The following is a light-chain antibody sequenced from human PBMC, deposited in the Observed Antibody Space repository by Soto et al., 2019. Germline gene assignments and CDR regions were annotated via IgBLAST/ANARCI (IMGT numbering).Light chain of an antibody. V-gene: IGKV1-27*01. CDR2: AAS. CDR1: QGIGVY. CDR3: QKYNSAPLT. J-gene: IGKJ4*01. Sequence: QMTQSPSSLFAFLGGRVTITCRASQGIGVYLAWFQQKPGKVPKPLIYAASTLQSGVPSRFSGSGSGTDFTLTISSLQPEDFATYYCQKYNSAPLTFGGGTKVEIK.